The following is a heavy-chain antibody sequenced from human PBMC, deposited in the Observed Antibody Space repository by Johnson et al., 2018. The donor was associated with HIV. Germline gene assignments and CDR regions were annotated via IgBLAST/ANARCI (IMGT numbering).Heavy chain of an antibody. J-gene: IGHJ3*02. CDR1: GFTFSSYA. CDR3: ARDGGVAAAVGVVAFDI. CDR2: ISGSGGST. D-gene: IGHD6-13*01. V-gene: IGHV3-23*04. Sequence: VQLVESGGGLVKPGGSLRLSCAAYGFTFSSYAMSWVRQAPGTGLEWVSAISGSGGSTYYADSVKGRFTISRDNSKNTLYLQMNSLRAEDTAVYYCARDGGVAAAVGVVAFDIWGQGTLVTVSS.